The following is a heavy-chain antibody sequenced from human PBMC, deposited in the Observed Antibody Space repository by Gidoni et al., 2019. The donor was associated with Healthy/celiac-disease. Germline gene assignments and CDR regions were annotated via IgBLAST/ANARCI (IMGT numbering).Heavy chain of an antibody. CDR1: GFTVSSNY. Sequence: EVQLVESGGGLVQPGGSLRLYCAASGFTVSSNYMSWVRQAPGKGLEWVSVIYSGGSTYYADSVKGRFTISRDNSKNTLYLQMNSLRAEDTAVYYCARDPVTMVRGVTNTYYYYYGMDVWGQGTTVTVSS. CDR3: ARDPVTMVRGVTNTYYYYYGMDV. J-gene: IGHJ6*02. CDR2: IYSGGST. V-gene: IGHV3-66*01. D-gene: IGHD3-10*01.